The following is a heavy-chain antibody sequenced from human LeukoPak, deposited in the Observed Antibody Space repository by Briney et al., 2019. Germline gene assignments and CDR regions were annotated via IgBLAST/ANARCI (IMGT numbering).Heavy chain of an antibody. Sequence: GGSLRLSCAASGFTLSTYEMNWVRQAPGKGLEWVSYISSSGSSIYYADSIKGRFTISRDNAKNSLYLQMNSLRAEDTAVYYCARGRVTGDYVRDFDFWGQGTPVTVSS. CDR2: ISSSGSSI. D-gene: IGHD4-17*01. CDR1: GFTLSTYE. J-gene: IGHJ4*02. V-gene: IGHV3-48*03. CDR3: ARGRVTGDYVRDFDF.